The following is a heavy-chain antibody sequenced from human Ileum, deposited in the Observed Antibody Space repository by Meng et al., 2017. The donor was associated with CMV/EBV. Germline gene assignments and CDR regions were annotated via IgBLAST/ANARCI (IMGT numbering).Heavy chain of an antibody. J-gene: IGHJ5*02. D-gene: IGHD6-6*01. CDR1: GLSLDTYG. CDR3: AHSDSPSDRWSGS. Sequence: QVQLGECGGGVVQPGGSLRLSCAASGLSLDTYGIHWVRQAPGKGLEWVAFIRSDESHKFYADSVKGRFTISRDTSKTTLYLQMNSLRTDDTAIYYCAHSDSPSDRWSGSWGQGTLVTVSS. V-gene: IGHV3-30*02. CDR2: IRSDESHK.